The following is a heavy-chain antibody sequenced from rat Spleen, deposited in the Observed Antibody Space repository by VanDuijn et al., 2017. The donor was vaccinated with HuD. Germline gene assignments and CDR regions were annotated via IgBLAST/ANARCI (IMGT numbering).Heavy chain of an antibody. CDR1: GLSLTSNS. CDR2: IWTNGGT. Sequence: QVQLKESGPGLVQPSQTLSLTCTVSGLSLTSNSVSWIRQPPGKGLEWMGLIWTNGGTDYNSAIKSRLSISRDTSKSQVFLKMNSRQTEDTAMYFCASSTRYYFDGYYPDYWGQGVMVTVSS. V-gene: IGHV2-47*01. CDR3: ASSTRYYFDGYYPDY. J-gene: IGHJ2*01. D-gene: IGHD1-12*03.